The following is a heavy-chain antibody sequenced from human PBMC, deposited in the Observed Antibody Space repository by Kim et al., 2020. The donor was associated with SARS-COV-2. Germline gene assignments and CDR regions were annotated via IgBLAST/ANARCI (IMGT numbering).Heavy chain of an antibody. CDR3: AKDARYSSSWYY. D-gene: IGHD6-13*01. J-gene: IGHJ4*02. Sequence: SYEDSVQGRFTISRDNSKNTLYLQMNSLRAEDTAVYYCAKDARYSSSWYYWGQGTLVTVSS. V-gene: IGHV3-30*02.